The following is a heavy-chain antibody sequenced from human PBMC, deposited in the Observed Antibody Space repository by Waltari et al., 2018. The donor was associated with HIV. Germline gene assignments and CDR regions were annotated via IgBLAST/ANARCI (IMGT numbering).Heavy chain of an antibody. CDR3: ARWGYQPLYYGMDV. CDR2: IYYSGST. Sequence: QVQLQESGPGLVKPSETLSLTCTVSGCSISSYYWSWIRQPPGKGLEWIGYIYYSGSTNYNPSLKSRVTISVDTSKNQFSLKLSSVTAADTAVYYCARWGYQPLYYGMDVWGQGTTVTVSS. D-gene: IGHD2-2*01. J-gene: IGHJ6*02. CDR1: GCSISSYY. V-gene: IGHV4-59*01.